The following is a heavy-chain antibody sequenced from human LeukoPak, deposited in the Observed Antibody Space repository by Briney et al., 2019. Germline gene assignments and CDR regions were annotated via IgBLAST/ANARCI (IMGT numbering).Heavy chain of an antibody. D-gene: IGHD5-12*01. J-gene: IGHJ4*02. CDR2: ISAYNGNT. V-gene: IGHV1-18*01. CDR3: ARGGGYSGHFDY. Sequence: ASVKVSCKASGYTFTSYGISWVRQAPGQGLEWMGWISAYNGNTKYSQKFQGRVTITRDTSASTAYMELSSLRSEDTAVYYCARGGGYSGHFDYWGQGTLVTVSS. CDR1: GYTFTSYG.